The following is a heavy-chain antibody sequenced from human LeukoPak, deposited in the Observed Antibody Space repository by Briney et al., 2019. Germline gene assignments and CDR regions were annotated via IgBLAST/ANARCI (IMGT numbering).Heavy chain of an antibody. J-gene: IGHJ5*02. D-gene: IGHD5-12*01. CDR2: IYTSGST. CDR1: GGSINSYY. CDR3: ARGGYSGYEANWFDP. Sequence: SETLSLTCTVSGGSINSYYWSWIRQPPGKGLEWIGRIYTSGSTNYNPSLKSRVTMSVDTSKNQFSLKLSSVTAADTAVYYCARGGYSGYEANWFDPWGQGTLVTVSS. V-gene: IGHV4-4*07.